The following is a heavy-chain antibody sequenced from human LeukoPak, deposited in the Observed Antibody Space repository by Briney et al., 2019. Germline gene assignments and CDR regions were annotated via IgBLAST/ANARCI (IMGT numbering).Heavy chain of an antibody. CDR1: GFTFSSYA. CDR3: ARGVAAAGAYFDY. D-gene: IGHD6-13*01. Sequence: GGSLRLSCAASGFTFSSYAMSWVRQAPGKGLEWVSAISGSGGSTYYADSVKGRFTISRDNSKNTLYLQMNSLRAEDTAVYYCARGVAAAGAYFDYWGQGPLVTVSS. J-gene: IGHJ4*02. CDR2: ISGSGGST. V-gene: IGHV3-23*01.